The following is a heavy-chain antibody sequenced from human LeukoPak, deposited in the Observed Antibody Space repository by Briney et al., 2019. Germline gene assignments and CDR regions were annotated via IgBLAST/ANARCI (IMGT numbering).Heavy chain of an antibody. CDR2: ISYDGSNK. D-gene: IGHD4-11*01. V-gene: IGHV3-30*02. Sequence: GGSLRLSCAASGFNFNSYAMHWVRQAPGKGLEWVTFISYDGSNKYYADSVKGRFTVSRDNSKNTLYLQMDSLRGEDTAVYYCATGLTVTDNWFDPWGQGTLVTVSS. CDR3: ATGLTVTDNWFDP. CDR1: GFNFNSYA. J-gene: IGHJ5*02.